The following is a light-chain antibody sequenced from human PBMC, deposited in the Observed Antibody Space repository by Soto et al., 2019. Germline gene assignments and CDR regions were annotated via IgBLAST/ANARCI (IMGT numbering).Light chain of an antibody. V-gene: IGLV7-46*01. CDR1: TGAVTSGHY. Sequence: QAVVTQEPSLTVSPGGTVTLTCGSSTGAVTSGHYPYWFQQKPGQAPRTLIYDANNKHSWTPARFSGSLLGGKAALTLSGAQPEDEAEYYCLLCYSGPWVFGGGTKLTVL. CDR3: LLCYSGPWV. J-gene: IGLJ3*02. CDR2: DAN.